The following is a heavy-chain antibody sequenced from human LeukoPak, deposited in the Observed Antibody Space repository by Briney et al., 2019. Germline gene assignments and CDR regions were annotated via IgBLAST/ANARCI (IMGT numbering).Heavy chain of an antibody. CDR1: GGSISSNSYY. J-gene: IGHJ3*02. V-gene: IGHV4-39*01. D-gene: IGHD2-2*01. CDR2: IYYSGST. CDR3: ASYCSSTSCLGHDAFDI. Sequence: SETLSLTCTVSGGSISSNSYYWGWIRQPPGKGLKWIGSIYYSGSTYYNPSLKSRVTISVDTSKNQFSLKLSSVTATDTAVYYCASYCSSTSCLGHDAFDIWGQGTMVTVSS.